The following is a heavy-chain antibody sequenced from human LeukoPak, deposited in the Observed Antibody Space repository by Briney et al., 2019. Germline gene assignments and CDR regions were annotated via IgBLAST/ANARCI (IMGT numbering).Heavy chain of an antibody. J-gene: IGHJ4*02. CDR1: GGSISSGSYY. CDR3: AKVRSASKYYDILTGSFDY. V-gene: IGHV4-61*02. D-gene: IGHD3-9*01. CDR2: IYTSGST. Sequence: PSETLSLTCTVSGGSISSGSYYWSWIRQPAGKGLEWIGRIYTSGSTNYNPSLKSRVTISVDTSKNQFSLKLSSVTAADTAVCYCAKVRSASKYYDILTGSFDYWGQGTLVTVSS.